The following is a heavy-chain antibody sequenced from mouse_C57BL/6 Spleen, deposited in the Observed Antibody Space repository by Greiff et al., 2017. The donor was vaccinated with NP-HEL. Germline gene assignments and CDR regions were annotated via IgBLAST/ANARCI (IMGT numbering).Heavy chain of an antibody. CDR3: ARFYDYDDGYYFDY. J-gene: IGHJ2*01. Sequence: QVQLKQPGAELVKPGASVKMSCKASGYTFTSYWITWVKQRPGQGLEWIGDIYPGSGSTNYNEKFKSKATLTVDTSSSTAYMQLSSLTSEDSAVYYCARFYDYDDGYYFDYWGQGTTLTVSS. CDR1: GYTFTSYW. D-gene: IGHD2-4*01. V-gene: IGHV1-55*01. CDR2: IYPGSGST.